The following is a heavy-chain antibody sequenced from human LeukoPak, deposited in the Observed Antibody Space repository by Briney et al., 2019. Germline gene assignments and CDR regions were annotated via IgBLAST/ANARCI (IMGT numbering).Heavy chain of an antibody. Sequence: KPSQTLSLTCAISGDSVSSNSAAWNWIRQSPSRGLEWLGRTYYRSKWYNDYAVSVKSRITINPDASKNQFSLQLSSVTAADTAVYYCAREASGWYIYYYYMDVWGKGTTVTISS. CDR3: AREASGWYIYYYYMDV. CDR2: TYYRSKWYN. V-gene: IGHV6-1*01. J-gene: IGHJ6*03. D-gene: IGHD6-19*01. CDR1: GDSVSSNSAA.